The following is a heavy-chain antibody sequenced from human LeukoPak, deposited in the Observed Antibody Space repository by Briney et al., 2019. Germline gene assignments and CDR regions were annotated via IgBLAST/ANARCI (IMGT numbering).Heavy chain of an antibody. D-gene: IGHD3-3*01. CDR2: IYPGDSDT. CDR1: GYSFFRYW. J-gene: IGHJ4*02. CDR3: ARPKYDFWSGYYFDY. V-gene: IGHV5-51*01. Sequence: GESLKISCQASGYSFFRYWIGWVRQMPGKGLEWMGIIYPGDSDTRYSPSFQGQVTISADRSVSTVYLQWSSLKASDTAMYYCARPKYDFWSGYYFDYWGQGTLVTVSS.